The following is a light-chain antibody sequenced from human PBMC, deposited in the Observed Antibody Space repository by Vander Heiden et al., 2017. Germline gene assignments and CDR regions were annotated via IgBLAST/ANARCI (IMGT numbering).Light chain of an antibody. CDR3: QQSYSTPPT. CDR1: QSISSY. Sequence: IQLTHSPSSLSASVGDRVTITCRASQSISSYLNWYQQKPGKAPKLLIYAASSLQSGVPSRFSGSRPGTDFTLTISSLQPEDFATYYCQQSYSTPPTFGGGTKVEIK. CDR2: AAS. V-gene: IGKV1-39*01. J-gene: IGKJ4*01.